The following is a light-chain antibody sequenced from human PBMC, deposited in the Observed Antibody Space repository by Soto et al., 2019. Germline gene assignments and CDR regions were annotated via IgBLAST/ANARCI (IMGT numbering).Light chain of an antibody. V-gene: IGKV3-11*01. CDR3: QQRSDWPRT. CDR2: DAS. Sequence: EIVLTQSPGTLSLSPGERATLSCTASQSINNYLAWFQQKPGQSPKLLIYDASNRATGIPARFSGSGSGTDFTLTISSLEPEDFAVYYCQQRSDWPRTFGQGTKVEIK. J-gene: IGKJ1*01. CDR1: QSINNY.